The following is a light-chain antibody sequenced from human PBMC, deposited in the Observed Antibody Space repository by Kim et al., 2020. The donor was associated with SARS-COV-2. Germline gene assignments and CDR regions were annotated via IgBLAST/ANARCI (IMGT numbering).Light chain of an antibody. CDR3: GAWDNTLSVGV. CDR1: IPYLGINY. Sequence: QKSTPACAGHIPYLGINYVYWDQHLQGTATKLFIFDDNRRPSGIPDRFSASKSGTSSTLDIFGLQTDDEAHYYCGAWDNTLSVGVFGGGTQLTVL. CDR2: DDN. J-gene: IGLJ2*01. V-gene: IGLV1-51*01.